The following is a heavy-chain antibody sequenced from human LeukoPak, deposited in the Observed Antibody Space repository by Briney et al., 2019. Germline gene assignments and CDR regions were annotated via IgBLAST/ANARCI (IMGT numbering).Heavy chain of an antibody. CDR1: GYTSTSYD. Sequence: ASVKVSCKASGYTSTSYDINWVRQATGQGLEWMGWMNPNSGNTGYAQKFQGRVTMTRNTSISTAYMELSSLRSEDTAVYYCARGGGWFGELLEYYYYMDVWGKGTTVTISS. D-gene: IGHD3-10*01. CDR3: ARGGGWFGELLEYYYYMDV. V-gene: IGHV1-8*01. CDR2: MNPNSGNT. J-gene: IGHJ6*03.